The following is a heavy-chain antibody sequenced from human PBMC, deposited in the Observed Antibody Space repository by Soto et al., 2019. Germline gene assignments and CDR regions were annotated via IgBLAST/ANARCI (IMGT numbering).Heavy chain of an antibody. CDR1: GGTFSDYA. D-gene: IGHD6-6*01. V-gene: IGHV1-69*01. J-gene: IGHJ4*02. CDR3: ARSIGSSSFYFDF. Sequence: QVQLVQSGAEVKKPGSSVKVSCKASGGTFSDYAISWVRQAPGHGLEWMGGLIPVFGSTHYAQSFQGRLTITANPSSTAAYMEPSSLRSDATAVYYCARSIGSSSFYFDFWCPGTQVTVSS. CDR2: LIPVFGST.